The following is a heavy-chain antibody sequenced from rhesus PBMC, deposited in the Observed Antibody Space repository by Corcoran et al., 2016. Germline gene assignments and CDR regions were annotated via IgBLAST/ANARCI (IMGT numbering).Heavy chain of an antibody. Sequence: QVQLQESGPGVVKPSETLSLTCAVSGGSISSGYDWSWIRQLPGKGLEWIGDIYGRSRSTKHNPARKSRYTISKDAAKNQFSLELSSVTAADTAVDYCARAAGYYYFDYWGQGVLVTVSS. CDR1: GGSISSGYD. CDR3: ARAAGYYYFDY. CDR2: IYGRSRST. V-gene: IGHV4-76*01. D-gene: IGHD6-31*01. J-gene: IGHJ4*01.